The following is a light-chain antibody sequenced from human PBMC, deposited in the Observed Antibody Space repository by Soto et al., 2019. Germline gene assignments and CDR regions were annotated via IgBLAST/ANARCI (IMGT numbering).Light chain of an antibody. CDR3: CSYAGATMYV. V-gene: IGLV2-23*02. CDR2: EIS. Sequence: QSVLTQPASVSGSPGQSITIYCTGTTSDVGSYNVVSWYQQYPGKAPKLIIYEISKRPSGVSNRFSGSKSGNTASLTISGLQAEDEADYYCCSYAGATMYVFGTGTKVTVL. J-gene: IGLJ1*01. CDR1: TSDVGSYNV.